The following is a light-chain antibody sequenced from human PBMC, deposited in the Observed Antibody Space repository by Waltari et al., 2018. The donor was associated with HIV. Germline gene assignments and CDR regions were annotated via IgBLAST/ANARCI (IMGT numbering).Light chain of an antibody. Sequence: LSPGERATLSCRASQRIDTTSLSWYQQKPGQAPRLVIYGASTRASGIPPRFSGSGSGTDFTLTISSLQPEDFASYYCLQDYNLPGAFGQGTRVEIK. CDR2: GAS. CDR3: LQDYNLPGA. V-gene: IGKV3D-7*01. CDR1: QRIDTTS. J-gene: IGKJ1*01.